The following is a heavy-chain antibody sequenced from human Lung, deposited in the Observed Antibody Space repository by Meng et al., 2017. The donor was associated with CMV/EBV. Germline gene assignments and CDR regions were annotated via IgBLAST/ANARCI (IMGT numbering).Heavy chain of an antibody. CDR2: INPTGGST. V-gene: IGHV1-46*01. D-gene: IGHD6-6*01. Sequence: SGYPVSSHYVQWVRQDPGQGLEWMGIINPTGGSTSHAQKFQGRVTMTRDTSTNTVYMELSSLRSEDTAVYYCARSRLGSSGFGMDVWGQGTTVTVSS. J-gene: IGHJ6*02. CDR1: GYPVSSHY. CDR3: ARSRLGSSGFGMDV.